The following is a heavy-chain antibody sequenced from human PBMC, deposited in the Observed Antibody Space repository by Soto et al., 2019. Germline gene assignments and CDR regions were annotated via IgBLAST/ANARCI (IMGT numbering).Heavy chain of an antibody. CDR1: GGSISSGDYY. V-gene: IGHV4-61*08. CDR3: ARDSKRGYSGYYFDY. D-gene: IGHD5-12*01. CDR2: IYYIGSA. Sequence: TSETLSLTCTVSGGSISSGDYYGSWILQPPGKGLELIWYIYYIGSAYYNPSLKSRFTISVDTSKNQFSLKLTSVTAADTAVYYCARDSKRGYSGYYFDYWGQGTLVTVSS. J-gene: IGHJ4*02.